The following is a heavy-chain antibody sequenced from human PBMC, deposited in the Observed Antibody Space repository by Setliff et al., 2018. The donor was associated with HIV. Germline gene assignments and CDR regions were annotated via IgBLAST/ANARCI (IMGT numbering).Heavy chain of an antibody. V-gene: IGHV4-61*01. CDR3: ARYSPRGYTLTGPY. CDR1: GGSVSSGSYY. J-gene: IGHJ4*02. Sequence: PSETLSLTCTVSGGSVSSGSYYWSWIRQPPGKGLEWIGYIYYSGSTKHNPSLKSRVTISLDTSKNQFSLKLTSVTAADTAVDYCARYSPRGYTLTGPYWGQGTLVTVSS. CDR2: IYYSGST. D-gene: IGHD6-25*01.